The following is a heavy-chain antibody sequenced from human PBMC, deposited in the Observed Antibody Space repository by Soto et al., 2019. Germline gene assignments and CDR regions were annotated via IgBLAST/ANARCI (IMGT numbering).Heavy chain of an antibody. Sequence: QVQLVQSGAEVKKPGSSVTVSCKASGGTFSSYAISWVRQAPGQGLEWMGGIIPIFGTANYAQKFQGRVTITADESTSTAYMELSSLRSEDTAVYYCARASYCGGDCYYDGMDVWGQGTTVTVSS. D-gene: IGHD2-21*01. V-gene: IGHV1-69*01. CDR2: IIPIFGTA. CDR3: ARASYCGGDCYYDGMDV. CDR1: GGTFSSYA. J-gene: IGHJ6*02.